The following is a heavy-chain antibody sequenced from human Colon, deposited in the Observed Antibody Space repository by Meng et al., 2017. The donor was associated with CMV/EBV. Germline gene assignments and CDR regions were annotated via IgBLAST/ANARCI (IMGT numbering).Heavy chain of an antibody. J-gene: IGHJ4*02. CDR1: GVSFSEYY. D-gene: IGHD1-26*01. CDR2: IRHSGSTSY. CDR3: AGGSYQAWELLHY. V-gene: IGHV4-34*01. Sequence: LLMPSETLSSPCAVDGVSFSEYYWSWIRPPPGMGLEWIGEIRHSGSTSYNYNSSLKSRVTISIDTSKNQFSLELTSVTAADTAVYYCAGGSYQAWELLHYWGQGTLVTVSS.